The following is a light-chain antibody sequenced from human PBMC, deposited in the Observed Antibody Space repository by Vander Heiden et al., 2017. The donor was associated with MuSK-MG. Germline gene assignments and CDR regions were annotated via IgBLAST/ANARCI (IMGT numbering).Light chain of an antibody. CDR1: RGICTY. CDR3: QQCFSTPST. J-gene: IGKJ4*01. CDR2: AAS. Sequence: DIRMTQSPSSLSASIGDGATIACRASRGICTYLNWYQQKPGKAPNLLIYAASSLQSGVPSRFSGSGSGTDFTLTISSLQPEDVATYYCQQCFSTPSTFGGGTKVEIK. V-gene: IGKV1-39*01.